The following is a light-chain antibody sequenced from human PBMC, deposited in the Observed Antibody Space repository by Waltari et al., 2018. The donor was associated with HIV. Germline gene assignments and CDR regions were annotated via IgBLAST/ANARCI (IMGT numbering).Light chain of an antibody. CDR3: QQYNSWPT. Sequence: ETVMTQSPATLSVSPGERATLSCWASQSVRTNLAWYQQKAGQAPRLRIYGTSARATGIPARFSGSGSGTEFTLTISSLQSEDVAVYYCQQYNSWPTFGQGTKVEIK. CDR2: GTS. J-gene: IGKJ1*01. V-gene: IGKV3-15*01. CDR1: QSVRTN.